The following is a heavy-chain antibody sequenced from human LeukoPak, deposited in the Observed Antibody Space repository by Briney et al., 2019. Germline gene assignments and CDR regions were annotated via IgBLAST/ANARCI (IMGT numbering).Heavy chain of an antibody. CDR2: INHSGST. Sequence: SETLSLTCAVYGGSFSGYYWSWIRQPPGKGLEWIGEINHSGSTNYNPSLKSRVTISVDTSKNQFSLKLSSVTAADTAVYYCARGRINCSGGSCYRYFGLWGRGTLVTVSS. CDR1: GGSFSGYY. CDR3: ARGRINCSGGSCYRYFGL. J-gene: IGHJ2*01. V-gene: IGHV4-34*01. D-gene: IGHD2-15*01.